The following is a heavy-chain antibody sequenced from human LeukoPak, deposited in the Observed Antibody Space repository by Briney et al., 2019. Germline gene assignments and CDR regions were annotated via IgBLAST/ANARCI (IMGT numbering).Heavy chain of an antibody. V-gene: IGHV3-23*01. CDR3: AKDGVRPDFGDYYSADF. D-gene: IGHD4-17*01. J-gene: IGHJ4*02. CDR1: GFIFNNYA. Sequence: PGGSLRLSCTGSGFIFNNYAMHWVRQPPGKGLEWVSSTSGSGDRKYYADSVKGRFTISRDNSKNTLYLQMNSLRAEDTAVYYCAKDGVRPDFGDYYSADFWGQGTLVTVSS. CDR2: TSGSGDRK.